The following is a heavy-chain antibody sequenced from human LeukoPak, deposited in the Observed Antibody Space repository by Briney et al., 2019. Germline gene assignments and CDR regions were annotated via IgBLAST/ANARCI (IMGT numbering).Heavy chain of an antibody. V-gene: IGHV4-59*08. J-gene: IGHJ4*02. CDR1: GGSISSYY. CDR3: ARMPSGWYHYFDY. CDR2: IYYSGST. Sequence: SETLSLTCTVSGGSISSYYWSWIRQPPGKGLEWIGYIYYSGSTNYNPSLKSRVTISVDTSKNQFSLKLSSVTAADTAVYFCARMPSGWYHYFDYWGQGTLVTVSS. D-gene: IGHD6-19*01.